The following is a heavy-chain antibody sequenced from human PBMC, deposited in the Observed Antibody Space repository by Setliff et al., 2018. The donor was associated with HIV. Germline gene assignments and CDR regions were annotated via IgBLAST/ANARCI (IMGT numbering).Heavy chain of an antibody. CDR2: IIPIFGTA. D-gene: IGHD3-10*01. CDR1: GGTFSSYA. J-gene: IGHJ3*02. Sequence: SVKVSCKASGGTFSSYAISWVRQSPGQGLEWMGGIIPIFGTANYAQKFQGRVTITTDESTSTAYMELSSLRSEDTAVYYCARVADRYYYGSDAFDIWGQGTMVTVSS. CDR3: ARVADRYYYGSDAFDI. V-gene: IGHV1-69*05.